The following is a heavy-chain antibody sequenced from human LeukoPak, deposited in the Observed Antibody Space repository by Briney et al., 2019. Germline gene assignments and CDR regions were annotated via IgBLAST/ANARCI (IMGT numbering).Heavy chain of an antibody. J-gene: IGHJ6*02. Sequence: PGGSLRLSCTASGFIFGSYSMNWVRQAPGKGLEWVSSISSSSYIFYADSVKGRFTISRDNAKNSLYLQMNSLRAEDTALYYCARVRAAAGFYYGMDVWGQGTTVTVSS. V-gene: IGHV3-21*01. D-gene: IGHD6-13*01. CDR2: ISSSSYI. CDR3: ARVRAAAGFYYGMDV. CDR1: GFIFGSYS.